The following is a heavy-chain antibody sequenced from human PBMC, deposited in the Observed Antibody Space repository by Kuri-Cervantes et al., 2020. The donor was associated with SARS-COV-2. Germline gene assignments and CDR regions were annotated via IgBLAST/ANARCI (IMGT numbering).Heavy chain of an antibody. CDR3: ARRVVVPAAIGLDDAFDI. Sequence: SVKVSCKVSGGTLSSYAISWVRQAPGQGLEWMGGIIPIFGTANYAQKFQGRVTITTDESTSTAYMELSSLRSEDTAVYYCARRVVVPAAIGLDDAFDIWGQGTMVTVSS. V-gene: IGHV1-69*05. CDR1: GGTLSSYA. J-gene: IGHJ3*02. D-gene: IGHD2-2*02. CDR2: IIPIFGTA.